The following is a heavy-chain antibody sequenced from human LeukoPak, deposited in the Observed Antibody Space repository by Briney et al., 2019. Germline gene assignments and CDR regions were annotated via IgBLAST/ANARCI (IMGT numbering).Heavy chain of an antibody. D-gene: IGHD1-26*01. CDR1: GFTFSSYS. CDR3: ARGGGGSYYHLLDY. CDR2: ISSSSSYI. Sequence: PGGSLRLSCAASGFTFSSYSINWVRQAPGKGLEWVSSISSSSSYIYFADSVKGRFTISRDNAKNSLYLQMNSLRADDTAVYYCARGGGGSYYHLLDYWGQGTLVTVSS. V-gene: IGHV3-21*01. J-gene: IGHJ4*02.